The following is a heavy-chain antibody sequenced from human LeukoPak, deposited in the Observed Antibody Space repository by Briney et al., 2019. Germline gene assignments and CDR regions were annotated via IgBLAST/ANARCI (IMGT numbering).Heavy chain of an antibody. CDR1: GGSFSGYY. D-gene: IGHD5-18*01. Sequence: PSETLSLTCAVYGGSFSGYYWSWIRQPPGKGLEWIGEINHSGSTNYNPSLKSRVTISVDTSKNQFSLKLSSVTAADTAVYYCANNKGYSYGWFDPWGQGTLVTVSS. CDR2: INHSGST. V-gene: IGHV4-34*01. J-gene: IGHJ5*02. CDR3: ANNKGYSYGWFDP.